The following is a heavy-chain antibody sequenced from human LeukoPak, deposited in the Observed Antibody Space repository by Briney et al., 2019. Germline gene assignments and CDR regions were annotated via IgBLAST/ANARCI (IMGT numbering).Heavy chain of an antibody. Sequence: SETLSLTCTVSGGSISSYYWSWIRQPPGKGLEWIGYIYYSGSTNYNPSLKRRVTISVDTSKNQFSLKLSSVTAADTAVCYCARIVLPWYKESSPYFDYWGQGTLVTVSS. CDR1: GGSISSYY. CDR2: IYYSGST. V-gene: IGHV4-59*01. D-gene: IGHD1-14*01. CDR3: ARIVLPWYKESSPYFDY. J-gene: IGHJ4*02.